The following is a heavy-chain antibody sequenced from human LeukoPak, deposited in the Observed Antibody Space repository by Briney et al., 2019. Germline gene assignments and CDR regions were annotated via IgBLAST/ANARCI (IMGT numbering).Heavy chain of an antibody. CDR2: ISSRGGTI. Sequence: PGGSLRLSCAASGFTFSDYEMDWVRQSPERGLEWVSYISSRGGTIYYADSVKGRFTISRDNAKNSLYLQMNSLRADDTAVYYCAKELTPDISGFDAFHIWGQGTMVTVSS. CDR1: GFTFSDYE. D-gene: IGHD3-22*01. V-gene: IGHV3-48*03. J-gene: IGHJ3*02. CDR3: AKELTPDISGFDAFHI.